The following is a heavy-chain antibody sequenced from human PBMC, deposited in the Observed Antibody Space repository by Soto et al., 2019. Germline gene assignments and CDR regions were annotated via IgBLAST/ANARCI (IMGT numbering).Heavy chain of an antibody. Sequence: PSETLSLTCTVSGGSVSRDSYYWGWIRQSPGKGLEWIGSIYSRGVTYYNPSLKSRVTIFVDTSTNQVSLYLSSVTAADTAVYYCARLGGGIYHYYYYGMDVWGQGTTVTVSS. CDR1: GGSVSRDSYY. CDR2: IYSRGVT. CDR3: ARLGGGIYHYYYYGMDV. D-gene: IGHD3-16*01. V-gene: IGHV4-39*01. J-gene: IGHJ6*02.